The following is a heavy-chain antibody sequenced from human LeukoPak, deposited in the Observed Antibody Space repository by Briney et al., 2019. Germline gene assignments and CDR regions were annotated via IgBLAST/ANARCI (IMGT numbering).Heavy chain of an antibody. J-gene: IGHJ6*02. V-gene: IGHV3-23*01. Sequence: GGSLRLSCAASGFTFSSYAMSWVRQAPVKGLEWVSAISGSGGSTYYADSVKGRFTISRDNSKNTLYLQMNSLRAEDTAVYYCASTQPEVVPPYYYYYGMDVWGQGTTVTVSS. D-gene: IGHD2-2*01. CDR3: ASTQPEVVPPYYYYYGMDV. CDR2: ISGSGGST. CDR1: GFTFSSYA.